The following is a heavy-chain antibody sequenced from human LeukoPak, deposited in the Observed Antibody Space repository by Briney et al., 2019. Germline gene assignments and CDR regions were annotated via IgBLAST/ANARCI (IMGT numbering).Heavy chain of an antibody. CDR1: GFTFSSYA. J-gene: IGHJ3*02. V-gene: IGHV3-23*01. D-gene: IGHD6-19*01. Sequence: PGGALILSCAASGFTFSSYAMSWVHQAPGKGLEWVSAITGSGGSTYYADSVKGRFTISRDNSKDTLYLQMNSLRAEDTAVYYCAKLIVNSGWHDDAFDIWGQGTMVTVSS. CDR2: ITGSGGST. CDR3: AKLIVNSGWHDDAFDI.